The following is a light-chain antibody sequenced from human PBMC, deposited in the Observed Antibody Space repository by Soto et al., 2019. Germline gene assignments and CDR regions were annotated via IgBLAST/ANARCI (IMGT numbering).Light chain of an antibody. J-gene: IGKJ4*01. CDR3: QQYYSTPPT. V-gene: IGKV4-1*01. CDR1: QSVLYSSNNKNY. Sequence: DIVMTQSPDSLAVSLGERATINCKSSQSVLYSSNNKNYLAWYQQKPGQPPNLLIYWASTRESGVPDRFSGRGSGTDFTLTISSLQAEDVAVYYCQQYYSTPPTFGGGTKVEIK. CDR2: WAS.